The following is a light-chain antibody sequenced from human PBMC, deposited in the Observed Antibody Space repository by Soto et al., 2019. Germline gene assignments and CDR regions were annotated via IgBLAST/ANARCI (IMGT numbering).Light chain of an antibody. CDR3: SSYSASSTTHYV. Sequence: QSALTQPASLSGSPVQSITIACTATSSDVGGYNYVSWYQQNQGKAPKLMIYDVSNRHSGVSNRFAGSKSGNTASLTISGLQAEDEADYYCSSYSASSTTHYVFGTGTKLTVL. CDR1: SSDVGGYNY. V-gene: IGLV2-14*03. CDR2: DVS. J-gene: IGLJ1*01.